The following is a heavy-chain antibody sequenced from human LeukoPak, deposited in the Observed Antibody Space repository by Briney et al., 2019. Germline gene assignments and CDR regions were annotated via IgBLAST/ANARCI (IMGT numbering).Heavy chain of an antibody. D-gene: IGHD3-22*01. Sequence: GGSLRLSCAASGFTFDDYGMSWVRQAPGKGLEWVSGINWNGGSTGYADSVKGRFTISRDNSKNTLYLQMNSLRAEDTAVYYCAKAADGYYDSSGYSYFDYWGQGTLVTVSS. V-gene: IGHV3-20*04. J-gene: IGHJ4*02. CDR3: AKAADGYYDSSGYSYFDY. CDR2: INWNGGST. CDR1: GFTFDDYG.